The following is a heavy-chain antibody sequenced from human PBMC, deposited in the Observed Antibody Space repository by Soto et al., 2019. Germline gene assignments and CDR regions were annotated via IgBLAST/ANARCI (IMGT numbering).Heavy chain of an antibody. V-gene: IGHV4-30-4*01. J-gene: IGHJ4*02. CDR1: GGSISSDDYY. CDR3: ARDRSNSPDFFDF. Sequence: SETLSLTCTVSGGSISSDDYYWSWIRQPPGKGLEWVGYIYYTGSTNYNPSLKSRVTISVDTSKNQFSLKLTSVSAADTAVYYCARDRSNSPDFFDFWGQGTLGTVSA. CDR2: IYYTGST. D-gene: IGHD6-6*01.